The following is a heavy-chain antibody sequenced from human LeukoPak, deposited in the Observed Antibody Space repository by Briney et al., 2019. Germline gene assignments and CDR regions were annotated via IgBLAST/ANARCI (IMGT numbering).Heavy chain of an antibody. CDR2: IYSGGST. CDR3: AELGITMIGGV. J-gene: IGHJ6*04. CDR1: GFTVSSND. Sequence: GGSLRLSCAASGFTVSSNDMSWVRQAPGKGLEWVSVIYSGGSTYYADSVKGRFTISRDNSKNTLYLQMNSLRAEDTAVYYCAELGITMIGGVWGKGTTVTISS. D-gene: IGHD3-10*02. V-gene: IGHV3-66*01.